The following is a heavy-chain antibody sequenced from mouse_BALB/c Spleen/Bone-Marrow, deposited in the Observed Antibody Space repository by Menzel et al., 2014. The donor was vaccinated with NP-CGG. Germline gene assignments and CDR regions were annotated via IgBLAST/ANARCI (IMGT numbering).Heavy chain of an antibody. J-gene: IGHJ3*01. CDR2: ISYSGST. Sequence: EVQLQESGPGLVKPSQSLSLTCIVTGYSITRDYAWNWIRQFPGNKLEWMGYISYSGSTTYNPSLESRISITRDTSKNQFFLQLNSVTTEDTATYYCARSSSYDYDVGVAYWGQGTLVTVSA. CDR3: ARSSSYDYDVGVAY. V-gene: IGHV3-2*02. D-gene: IGHD2-4*01. CDR1: GYSITRDYA.